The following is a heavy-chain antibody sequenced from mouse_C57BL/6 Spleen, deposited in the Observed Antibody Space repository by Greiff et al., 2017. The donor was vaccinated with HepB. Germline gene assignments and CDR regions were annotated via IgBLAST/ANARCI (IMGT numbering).Heavy chain of an antibody. CDR3: VNWGWFAY. CDR1: GYTFTDYY. D-gene: IGHD4-1*01. J-gene: IGHJ3*01. V-gene: IGHV1-26*01. CDR2: INPNNGGT. Sequence: EVQLQQSGPELVKPGASVKISCKASGYTFTDYYMNWVKQSHGKSLEWIGDINPNNGGTSYNQKFKGKATLTVDKSSSTAYMELRSLTSEDSAVYYCVNWGWFAYWGQGTLVTVSA.